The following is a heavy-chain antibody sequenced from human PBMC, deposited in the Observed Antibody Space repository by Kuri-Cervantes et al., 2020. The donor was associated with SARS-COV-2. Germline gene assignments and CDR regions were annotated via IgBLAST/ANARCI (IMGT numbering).Heavy chain of an antibody. J-gene: IGHJ4*02. CDR2: ISNSSSYI. CDR1: GFTFSSYS. D-gene: IGHD6-13*01. Sequence: GESLKISCAASGFTFSSYSMNWVRQAPGKGLEWVSSISNSSSYIYYADSVKGRFTISRDNAKNSLYLQMNSLRAEDTAVYYCARDGYSSFDYWGQGTLVTVSS. CDR3: ARDGYSSFDY. V-gene: IGHV3-21*01.